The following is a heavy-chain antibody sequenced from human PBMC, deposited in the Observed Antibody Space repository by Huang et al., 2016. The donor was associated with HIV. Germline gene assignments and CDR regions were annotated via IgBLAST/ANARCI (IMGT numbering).Heavy chain of an antibody. CDR1: GGSSSGYF. CDR3: AREIMISFGGPFDS. J-gene: IGHJ5*01. V-gene: IGHV4-34*02. D-gene: IGHD3-16*01. CDR2: INHAGVT. Sequence: QVQLEQWGAGLLKPSETLSLTCAVYGGSSSGYFWNWIRQSPGKGLEWIGQINHAGVTDYNPSLKSRATISVDTSKIQFSLKLTSVTAADTAIYYCAREIMISFGGPFDSWGHGNLVTVSS.